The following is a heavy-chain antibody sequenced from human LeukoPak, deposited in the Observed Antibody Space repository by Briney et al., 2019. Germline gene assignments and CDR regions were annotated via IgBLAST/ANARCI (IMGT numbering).Heavy chain of an antibody. V-gene: IGHV3-11*06. CDR2: ISSSSSYT. CDR3: ARDLGYCSGGSCYSSGFDY. CDR1: GFTFSDYY. Sequence: GGSLRLSCAASGFTFSDYYMSWIRQAPGKGLEWVSYISSSSSYTNYADSVKGRFTISRDNAKNSLYPQMNSLRAEDTAVYYCARDLGYCSGGSCYSSGFDYWGQGTLVTVSS. D-gene: IGHD2-15*01. J-gene: IGHJ4*02.